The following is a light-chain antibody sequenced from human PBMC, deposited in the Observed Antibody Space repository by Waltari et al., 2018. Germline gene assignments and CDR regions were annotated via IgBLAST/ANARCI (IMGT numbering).Light chain of an antibody. CDR2: EVS. Sequence: QSALTPPASVSGSPGQSITSSCSGTSSAIGCYDLVSSYQQHPGKAPKIMISEVSERPSGVSNRFSGSKSGNTASLTISGLQAEDEADYYCCSYAGSGSWVFGGGTKLTVL. CDR3: CSYAGSGSWV. CDR1: SSAIGCYDL. V-gene: IGLV2-23*02. J-gene: IGLJ3*02.